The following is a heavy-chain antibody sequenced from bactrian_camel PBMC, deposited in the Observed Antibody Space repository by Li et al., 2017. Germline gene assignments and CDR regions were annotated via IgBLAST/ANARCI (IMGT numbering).Heavy chain of an antibody. Sequence: DVQLVESGGGSVQPGGSLRLSCVASGFTFSDYGMSWHRQAPGKEREGVAIFRTGGTTTYADAVKGRFTISKGNAKNTLYLQMTSLKAEDTAMYYCAARFGNCRTTVEYTNWGQGTQVTVS. CDR3: AARFGNCRTTVEYTN. J-gene: IGHJ4*01. V-gene: IGHV3S67*01. CDR2: FRTGGTT. D-gene: IGHD2*01. CDR1: GFTFSDYG.